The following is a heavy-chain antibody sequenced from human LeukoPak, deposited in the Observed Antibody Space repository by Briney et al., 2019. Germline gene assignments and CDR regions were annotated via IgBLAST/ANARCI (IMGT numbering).Heavy chain of an antibody. CDR1: LGSISSYY. CDR2: IYYSGST. V-gene: IGHV4-59*01. J-gene: IGHJ3*02. D-gene: IGHD2/OR15-2a*01. CDR3: ASASLNIYAFDI. Sequence: SETLSLTCTVSLGSISSYYWSWIRQPPGKGLEWIGYIYYSGSTKYKPSLMSRATISVHTSKNQFSLKLSSVTSADTAVYYCASASLNIYAFDIWGQGTMVTVSS.